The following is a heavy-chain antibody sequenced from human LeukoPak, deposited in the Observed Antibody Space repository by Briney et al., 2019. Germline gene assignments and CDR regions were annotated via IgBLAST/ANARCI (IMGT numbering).Heavy chain of an antibody. V-gene: IGHV1-69*13. CDR2: IIPIFGTA. CDR1: GGTFSSYA. D-gene: IGHD6-13*01. CDR3: ARGREQQLDTFDY. J-gene: IGHJ4*02. Sequence: SVKVSCKASGGTFSSYAISWVRQAPGQGLEWMGGIIPIFGTADYAQKFQGRVTITADESTSTAYMELSSLRSEDTAVYYCARGREQQLDTFDYWGQGTLVTVSS.